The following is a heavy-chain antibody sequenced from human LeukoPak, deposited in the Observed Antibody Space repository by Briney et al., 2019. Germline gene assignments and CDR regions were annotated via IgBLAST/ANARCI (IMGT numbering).Heavy chain of an antibody. CDR3: ARDRYSGSYSSSPFDY. V-gene: IGHV3-21*01. Sequence: PGGSLRLSCAASGFTFSSYSMNWVRQAPGKGLEWVSSISSSSSYIYYADSVKGRFTISRDNAKNSLYLQMNSLRAEDTAVYYCARDRYSGSYSSSPFDYWGQGTLVTVSS. D-gene: IGHD1-26*01. CDR2: ISSSSSYI. CDR1: GFTFSSYS. J-gene: IGHJ4*02.